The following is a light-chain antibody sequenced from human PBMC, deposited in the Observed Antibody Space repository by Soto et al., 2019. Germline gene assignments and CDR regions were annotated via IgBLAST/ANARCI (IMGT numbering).Light chain of an antibody. CDR2: GAS. Sequence: EIVMTQSPATLSVSPGERATLSCRASQSVSKNLAWYQQKPGQAPRLLMFGASTRATGVPARISGSGSGTEFTLTISSLQSEDFAVYYCQQYNNWLYTFGQGTKLEIK. V-gene: IGKV3-15*01. CDR1: QSVSKN. J-gene: IGKJ2*01. CDR3: QQYNNWLYT.